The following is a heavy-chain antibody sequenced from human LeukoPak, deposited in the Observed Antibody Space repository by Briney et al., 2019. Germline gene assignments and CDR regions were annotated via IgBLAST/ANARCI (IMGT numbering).Heavy chain of an antibody. CDR3: ARGSFSADAPLVLDYFHH. CDR1: GYTFTCYY. D-gene: IGHD5-18*01. V-gene: IGHV1-2*02. J-gene: IGHJ1*01. CDR2: INPNSGGT. Sequence: GASVKVSCKASGYTFTCYYIHWVRQAPGQGLEWMGWINPNSGGTNYAQKFQGRVTMTRDTSISTAYMELSRLKSDDTAVYYCARGSFSADAPLVLDYFHHWGQGTLVTVSS.